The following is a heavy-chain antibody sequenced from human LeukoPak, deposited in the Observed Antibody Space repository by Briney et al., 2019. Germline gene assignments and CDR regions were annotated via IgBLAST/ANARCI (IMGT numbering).Heavy chain of an antibody. V-gene: IGHV3-23*01. CDR3: AKEGGSSTWYDGWFDP. CDR1: GFTFSSYA. CDR2: ISGSGGST. J-gene: IGHJ5*02. Sequence: GGSLRLSCAASGFTFSSYAMSWVRQAPGKGLEWVSGISGSGGSTYYADSVKGRFTISRDTSKNTLYLQMNTLRAEDTAVYYCAKEGGSSTWYDGWFDPWGQGTPVTVSS. D-gene: IGHD6-13*01.